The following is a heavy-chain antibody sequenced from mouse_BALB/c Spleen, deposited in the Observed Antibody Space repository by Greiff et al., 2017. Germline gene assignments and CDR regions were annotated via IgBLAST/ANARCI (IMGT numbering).Heavy chain of an antibody. CDR2: IYPGDGDT. CDR1: GYAFSSYW. J-gene: IGHJ4*01. CDR3: ARRLPSYAMDY. D-gene: IGHD2-2*01. Sequence: VKLVESGAELVRPGSSVKISCKASGYAFSSYWMNWVKQRPGQGLEWIGQIYPGDGDTNYNGKFKGKATLTADKSSSTAYMQLSSLTSEDSAVYFCARRLPSYAMDYWGQGTSVTVSS. V-gene: IGHV1-80*01.